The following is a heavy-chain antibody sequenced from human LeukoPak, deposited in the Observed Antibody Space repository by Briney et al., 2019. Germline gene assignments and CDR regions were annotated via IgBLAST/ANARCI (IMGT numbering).Heavy chain of an antibody. J-gene: IGHJ4*02. D-gene: IGHD5-12*01. V-gene: IGHV4-4*09. CDR3: ARHKAYSGYDFLDY. Sequence: KPSETLSLTSSVSGGSINGYYWSWIRQPPGKGLEWIVHIYTSGSTNYNPSLKSRLTISVDTSKNQFSLQLTSVSAADTAVYYCARHKAYSGYDFLDYGGQGTLVAVSS. CDR2: IYTSGST. CDR1: GGSINGYY.